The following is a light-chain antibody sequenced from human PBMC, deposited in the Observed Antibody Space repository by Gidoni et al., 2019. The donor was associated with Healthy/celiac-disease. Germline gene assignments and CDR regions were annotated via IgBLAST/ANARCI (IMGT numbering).Light chain of an antibody. J-gene: IGKJ2*01. CDR3: QQYDNLPYN. CDR1: QDISNY. V-gene: IGKV1-33*01. CDR2: DAS. Sequence: DIQMTQSPSSLSASVGDRVTITCQASQDISNYLNWYQQKPGKAPKLLIYDASNLETGVSSRFSGSGSGTDFTFTISSLQPEDIATYYCQQYDNLPYNFGQGTKLEIK.